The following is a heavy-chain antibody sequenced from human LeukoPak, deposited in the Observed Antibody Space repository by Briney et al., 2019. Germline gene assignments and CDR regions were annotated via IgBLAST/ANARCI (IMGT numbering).Heavy chain of an antibody. Sequence: GGSLRLSCAASGFTFSDVWMTWVRQAPGKGLEWVGRIKRKSDGGTTDYAAPVKGRFTISRDDSKNTLYLQMNSLKTEDSAVYYCTSTLGYWGQGTLVTVSS. CDR1: GFTFSDVW. J-gene: IGHJ4*02. V-gene: IGHV3-15*01. CDR3: TSTLGY. D-gene: IGHD3-16*01. CDR2: IKRKSDGGTT.